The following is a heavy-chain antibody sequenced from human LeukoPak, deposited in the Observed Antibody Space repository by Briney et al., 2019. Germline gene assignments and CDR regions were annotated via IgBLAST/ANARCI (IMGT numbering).Heavy chain of an antibody. CDR2: INHSGST. CDR1: GGSFSGYY. V-gene: IGHV4-34*01. CDR3: ARGRWFDP. J-gene: IGHJ5*02. Sequence: PSETLSLTCAVYGGSFSGYYWSWIRQPPGKGLEWIGEINHSGSTNYNPSLKSRVTISVDTSKNQFSLKLTSVTAADTAVYYCARGRWFDPWGQGTLVTVSS.